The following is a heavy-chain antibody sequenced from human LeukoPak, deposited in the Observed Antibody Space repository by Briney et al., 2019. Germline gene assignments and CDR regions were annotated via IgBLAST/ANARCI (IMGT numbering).Heavy chain of an antibody. J-gene: IGHJ6*04. Sequence: SETLSLTYVVSGGSMNDYYWSWVRQSPGKGLDWIGQIYYTGNANYNPSLKSRLTISVDTSKNQLSLRLRSLTAADTAVYFCARTPYSSGRLGGYPYYYMDVWGKGTTVTVTS. CDR1: GGSMNDYY. D-gene: IGHD3-16*02. V-gene: IGHV4-59*01. CDR3: ARTPYSSGRLGGYPYYYMDV. CDR2: IYYTGNA.